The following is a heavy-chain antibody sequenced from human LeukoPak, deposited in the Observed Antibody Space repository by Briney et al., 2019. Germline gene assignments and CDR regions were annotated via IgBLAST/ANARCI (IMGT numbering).Heavy chain of an antibody. V-gene: IGHV1-2*02. Sequence: AAGNVCFKSSGYAFTFYYMHLVRQAPGQGLEWVGGINPKSGGTNYAQKFQGRVTMTRDTSISTASMELSRLRSDDTAVYYCARGSGYYDTSGHFYWGQGTLVTVSS. CDR1: GYAFTFYY. D-gene: IGHD3-22*01. J-gene: IGHJ4*02. CDR2: INPKSGGT. CDR3: ARGSGYYDTSGHFY.